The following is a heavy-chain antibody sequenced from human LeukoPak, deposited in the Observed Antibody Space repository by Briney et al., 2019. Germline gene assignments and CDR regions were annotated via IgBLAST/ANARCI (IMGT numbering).Heavy chain of an antibody. V-gene: IGHV4-59*01. CDR1: DDSIKSYF. J-gene: IGHJ4*02. CDR3: ARGTRRHYDGSGYYYGEFDS. D-gene: IGHD3-22*01. CDR2: VFYSGST. Sequence: SETLSLTCTVSDDSIKSYFWTWIRQSPGKGMEWIGYVFYSGSTSYNPSLRSRLTMSVDTSKSQFSLNLNSVTTADTAMYYCARGTRRHYDGSGYYYGEFDSWGQGILVTVSS.